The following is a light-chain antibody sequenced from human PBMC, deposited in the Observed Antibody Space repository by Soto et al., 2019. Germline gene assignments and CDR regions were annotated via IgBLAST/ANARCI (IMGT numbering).Light chain of an antibody. V-gene: IGLV2-23*02. Sequence: QSVLTQPASVSGSPGQSITISCTGTSSDVGSYNLVSWYQQHPDKAPKLIISEVSKRPSGVSSRISGSKSGNTASLTISGLQAEDEADYYCCSYAGPSTFYVFGTATKVTVL. CDR3: CSYAGPSTFYV. CDR2: EVS. J-gene: IGLJ1*01. CDR1: SSDVGSYNL.